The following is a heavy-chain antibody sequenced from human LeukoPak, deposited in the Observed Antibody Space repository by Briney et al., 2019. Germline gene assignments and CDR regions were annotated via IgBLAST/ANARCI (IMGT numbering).Heavy chain of an antibody. J-gene: IGHJ4*02. V-gene: IGHV1-46*01. CDR3: ARALEPYDFWSGPDY. CDR1: GYTFTSYY. D-gene: IGHD3-3*01. Sequence: ASVKVSCKASGYTFTSYYMHWVRQAPGQGLEWMGIINPSGGSTSYAQKFQGRVTMTRDTSTSTVYMELSSLRSEDTAVYYCARALEPYDFWSGPDYWGQGTLVTVSS. CDR2: INPSGGST.